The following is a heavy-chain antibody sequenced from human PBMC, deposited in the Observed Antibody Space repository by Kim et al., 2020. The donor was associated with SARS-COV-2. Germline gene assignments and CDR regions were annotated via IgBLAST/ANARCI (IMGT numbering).Heavy chain of an antibody. CDR2: TTRSGDGS. J-gene: IGHJ1*01. CDR3: VKYGRSYGAAL. D-gene: IGHD5-18*01. V-gene: IGHV3-64D*06. CDR1: GFTFSEYA. Sequence: GGSLRLSCSGSGFTFSEYAIHWVRRAPGKGLEYVSVTTRSGDGSFYADSVEGRFTVSRDNSKNTLYLQMNSLRVEDTSVYFCVKYGRSYGAALWGQGTLVIVSS.